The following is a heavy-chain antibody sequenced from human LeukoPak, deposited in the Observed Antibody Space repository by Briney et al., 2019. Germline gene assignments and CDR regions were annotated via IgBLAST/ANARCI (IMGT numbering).Heavy chain of an antibody. CDR2: IYPADSDT. V-gene: IGHV5-51*01. Sequence: GESLKISCKGSGYIFTNYCIVWVRQMPGKGLEWMGIIYPADSDTRYSPSFQGQVSISVDKSINTAYLQWTSLKASDTAMYYCARTDYNFWFDPWGQGTLVTVSS. J-gene: IGHJ5*02. CDR3: ARTDYNFWFDP. CDR1: GYIFTNYC. D-gene: IGHD5-24*01.